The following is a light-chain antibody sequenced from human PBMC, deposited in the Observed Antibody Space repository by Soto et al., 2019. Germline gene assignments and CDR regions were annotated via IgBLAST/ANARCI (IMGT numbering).Light chain of an antibody. CDR3: AAWDDSLNGLV. Sequence: QSVLTQPPSASGTPGQRVTISCSGSSSNIGSNTVKWYQHLPGTAPKLLIYTNSQRPSGVPDRFSGSKSGTSASLAISGLQSEDEADYYCAAWDDSLNGLVFGTGTKVTVL. V-gene: IGLV1-44*01. CDR2: TNS. CDR1: SSNIGSNT. J-gene: IGLJ1*01.